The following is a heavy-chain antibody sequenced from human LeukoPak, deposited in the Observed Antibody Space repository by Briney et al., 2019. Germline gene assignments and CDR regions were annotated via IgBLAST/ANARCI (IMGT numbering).Heavy chain of an antibody. Sequence: SETLSLTCTVSGGSISSSSYYWGWIRQPPGKGLEWIGSIYYSGSTYDIPSLKSRVTISVDTFKIQFSLKLSSVTAADTAVYYCARSSIAARHFDYWGQGTLVTVSS. J-gene: IGHJ4*02. V-gene: IGHV4-39*07. CDR1: GGSISSSSYY. D-gene: IGHD6-6*01. CDR2: IYYSGST. CDR3: ARSSIAARHFDY.